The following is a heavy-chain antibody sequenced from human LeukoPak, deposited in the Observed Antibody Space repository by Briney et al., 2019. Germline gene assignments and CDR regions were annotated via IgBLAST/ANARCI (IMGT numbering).Heavy chain of an antibody. Sequence: GGSLRLSCAASGFTFSSYAMHWVRQAPGKGLEYVSAISSNGGSTYYANSVEGRFTISRDNSKNTLYLQMGSLRAEDMAVYYCASNTDCSSTSCYAKLAYWGQGTLVTVSS. J-gene: IGHJ4*02. CDR3: ASNTDCSSTSCYAKLAY. D-gene: IGHD2-2*01. CDR1: GFTFSSYA. CDR2: ISSNGGST. V-gene: IGHV3-64*01.